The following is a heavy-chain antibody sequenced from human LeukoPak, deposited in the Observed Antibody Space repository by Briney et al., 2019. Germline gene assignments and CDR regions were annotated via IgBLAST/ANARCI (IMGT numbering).Heavy chain of an antibody. CDR2: IYDSGRP. CDR1: GGSISRYY. CDR3: AKSWQGFWSAFDI. D-gene: IGHD3-3*01. J-gene: IGHJ3*02. Sequence: SETLSLTCTLSGGSISRYYWSWIRRPPGKRLEWIGYIYDSGRPNSNPHFKSRVPISVDKSKNQFSLKLSSVTAADTAVYYCAKSWQGFWSAFDIWGQGTMVTVSS. V-gene: IGHV4-59*01.